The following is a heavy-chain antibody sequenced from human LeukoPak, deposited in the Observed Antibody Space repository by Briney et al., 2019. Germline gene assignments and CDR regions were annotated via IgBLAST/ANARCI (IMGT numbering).Heavy chain of an antibody. V-gene: IGHV4-34*01. CDR1: GGSFSGYY. D-gene: IGHD6-19*01. CDR2: INHSGST. Sequence: SETLSLTCAVYGGSFSGYYWSWIRQPPGKGLEWIGEINHSGSTNYNPSLKSRVTISVDTSKNQFSLKLSSVTAADTAVYYCARGRRIAVAGLLQFDIWGQGTMVTVSS. J-gene: IGHJ3*02. CDR3: ARGRRIAVAGLLQFDI.